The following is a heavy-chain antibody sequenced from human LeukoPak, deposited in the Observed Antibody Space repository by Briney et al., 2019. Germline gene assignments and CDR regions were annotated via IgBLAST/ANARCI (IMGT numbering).Heavy chain of an antibody. CDR2: IYYSGST. CDR3: AREGYSSSWYEMGVGPYFDY. D-gene: IGHD6-13*01. V-gene: IGHV4-39*07. CDR1: GGSISASNYY. J-gene: IGHJ4*02. Sequence: PSETLSLTCTVSGGSISASNYYWGWIRQPPGKGLEWIGNIYYSGSTYYNLSLKSRVTISVDTSKNQFSLKLSSVTAAATAVYYCAREGYSSSWYEMGVGPYFDYRGQGTLVTVSS.